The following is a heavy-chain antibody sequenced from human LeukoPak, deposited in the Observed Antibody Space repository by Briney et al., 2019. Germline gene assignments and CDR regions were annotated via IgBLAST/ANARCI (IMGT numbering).Heavy chain of an antibody. CDR1: GGSISSGGYY. V-gene: IGHV4-61*08. CDR2: IYYSGST. J-gene: IGHJ3*02. CDR3: ARGSYYDFWSGYYSYLDAFDI. Sequence: SETLSLTCTVSGGSISSGGYYWSWIRQHPGKGLEWIGYIYYSGSTNYNPSLKSRVTISVDTSKNQFSLKLSSVTAADTAVYYCARGSYYDFWSGYYSYLDAFDIWGQGTMVTVSS. D-gene: IGHD3-3*01.